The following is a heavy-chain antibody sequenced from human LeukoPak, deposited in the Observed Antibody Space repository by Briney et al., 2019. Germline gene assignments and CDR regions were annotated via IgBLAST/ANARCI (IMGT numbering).Heavy chain of an antibody. V-gene: IGHV4-61*02. CDR2: IYTSGST. J-gene: IGHJ5*02. D-gene: IGHD3-3*01. Sequence: SETLSLTCTVSGYTISSGYYWSWIRQPAGKGLEWIGRIYTSGSTNYNPSLKSRVTISVDTSKNQFSLKLSSVTAADTAVYYCARENYDFWSGYSNSWFDPWGQGTLVTVSS. CDR1: GYTISSGYY. CDR3: ARENYDFWSGYSNSWFDP.